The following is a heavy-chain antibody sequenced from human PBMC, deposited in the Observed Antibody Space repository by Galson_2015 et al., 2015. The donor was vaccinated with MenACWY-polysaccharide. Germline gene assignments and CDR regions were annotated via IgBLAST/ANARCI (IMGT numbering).Heavy chain of an antibody. V-gene: IGHV3-30*18. CDR3: AKDLIVVPAASLDLDY. J-gene: IGHJ4*02. CDR2: ISYDSKNN. Sequence: SLRLSCAASGFTFSSYAMSWFRQAPGKGLQWVAVISYDSKNNFYADSVKGRFTISRDNPKKTLYLQMNNLRPEDTAVYYCAKDLIVVPAASLDLDYWGQGTLVTVSS. CDR1: GFTFSSYA. D-gene: IGHD2-2*01.